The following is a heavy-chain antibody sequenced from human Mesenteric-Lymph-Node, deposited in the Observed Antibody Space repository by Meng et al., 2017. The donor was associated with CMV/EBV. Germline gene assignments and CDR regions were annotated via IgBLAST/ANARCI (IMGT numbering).Heavy chain of an antibody. CDR2: VSPDSGNT. Sequence: ASVKVSCKTSGYTFTSYDSTWVRQATGQGLEWIGWVSPDSGNTVYAHNFQGRVALSRDTSISTAYMALSSLRSEDTAVYYCARVRFLEWFTLYYYGMDVWGQGTTVTVSS. CDR3: ARVRFLEWFTLYYYGMDV. CDR1: GYTFTSYD. V-gene: IGHV1-8*01. J-gene: IGHJ6*02. D-gene: IGHD3-3*01.